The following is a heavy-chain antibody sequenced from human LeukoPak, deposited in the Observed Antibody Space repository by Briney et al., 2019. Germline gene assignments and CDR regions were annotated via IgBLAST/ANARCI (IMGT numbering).Heavy chain of an antibody. Sequence: GASVKVSCKASGYTFSNFDINWVRQATGQGLEWMGWMNPNSGNTGYAQKFQGRVTMTRNTSISTAYMELSSLRSEDTAVYYCARGNDYVWGSYRSLSYYYYYMDVWGKGTTVTISS. CDR1: GYTFSNFD. CDR2: MNPNSGNT. D-gene: IGHD3-16*02. V-gene: IGHV1-8*01. J-gene: IGHJ6*03. CDR3: ARGNDYVWGSYRSLSYYYYYMDV.